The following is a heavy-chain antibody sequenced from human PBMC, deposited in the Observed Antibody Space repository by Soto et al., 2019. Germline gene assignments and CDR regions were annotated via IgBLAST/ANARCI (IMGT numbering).Heavy chain of an antibody. Sequence: LETLSLTCAVYGGPFSGYYWRWIRHGQGKKPEWMCEIKYRGSTNYSPSVNSRVARSVDTSKNQYSLKLSAVTAADTSVYYCARGGAAAEAFDIWGQGTMVTVS. D-gene: IGHD6-13*01. J-gene: IGHJ3*02. V-gene: IGHV4-34*01. CDR2: IKYRGST. CDR1: GGPFSGYY. CDR3: ARGGAAAEAFDI.